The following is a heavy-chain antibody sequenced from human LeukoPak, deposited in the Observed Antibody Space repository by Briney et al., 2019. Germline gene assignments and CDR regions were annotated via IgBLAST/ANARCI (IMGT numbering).Heavy chain of an antibody. D-gene: IGHD3-22*01. CDR2: VNPNSGNT. J-gene: IGHJ5*02. V-gene: IGHV1-8*01. CDR1: GYTFTSYD. CDR3: ARNGHYYDSSGYSWFDP. Sequence: ASVKVSCKASGYTFTSYDINWVRQATGQGLEWMGWVNPNSGNTGYAQKFQGRVTMTRNTSISTAYMELSSLRSEDTAVYYCARNGHYYDSSGYSWFDPWGQGTLVTVSS.